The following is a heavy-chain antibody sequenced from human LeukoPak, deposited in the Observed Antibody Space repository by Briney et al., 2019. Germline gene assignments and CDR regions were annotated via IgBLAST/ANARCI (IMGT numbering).Heavy chain of an antibody. CDR2: IYPGDSDT. CDR3: ARPYWVVSSGIAAAGTEGDY. Sequence: GESLKISCKGSGYSFTSYWIGWVRQMPGKGLEWMGIIYPGDSDTRYSPSFQGQVTISADKSISTAYLQWSSLKASDTAMYYCARPYWVVSSGIAAAGTEGDYWGQGTLVTVSS. CDR1: GYSFTSYW. V-gene: IGHV5-51*01. D-gene: IGHD6-13*01. J-gene: IGHJ4*02.